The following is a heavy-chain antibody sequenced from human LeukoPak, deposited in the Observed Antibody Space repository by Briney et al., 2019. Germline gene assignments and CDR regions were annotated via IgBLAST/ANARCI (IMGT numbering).Heavy chain of an antibody. Sequence: GGSLRLSCAASGFTFSSYEMNWVRQAPGKGLEWVSYISSSGSTIYYADSVKGRFTISRDNAKNSLYPQMNSLRPEDTAVYYCARSGEQWLLHEYWGQGTLVTVSS. CDR1: GFTFSSYE. D-gene: IGHD6-19*01. CDR3: ARSGEQWLLHEY. J-gene: IGHJ4*02. V-gene: IGHV3-48*03. CDR2: ISSSGSTI.